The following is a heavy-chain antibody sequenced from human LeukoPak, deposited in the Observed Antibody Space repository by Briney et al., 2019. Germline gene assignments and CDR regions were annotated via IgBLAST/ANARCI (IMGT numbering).Heavy chain of an antibody. Sequence: GGSLRLSCVASGFTFSTYAMHWVRQAPGKGLEWVAVISYDGSNQYYADSVKGRFTISRDNSKNTLYLQMNSLRADDTAVYYCAGGCTGGSGWYYFDYWGQGTLVTVSS. J-gene: IGHJ4*02. CDR3: AGGCTGGSGWYYFDY. D-gene: IGHD6-19*01. V-gene: IGHV3-30-3*01. CDR1: GFTFSTYA. CDR2: ISYDGSNQ.